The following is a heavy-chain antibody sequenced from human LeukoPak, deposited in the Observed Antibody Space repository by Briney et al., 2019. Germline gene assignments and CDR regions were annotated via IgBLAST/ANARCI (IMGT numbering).Heavy chain of an antibody. CDR2: MNPNSGNT. CDR3: ARVEAAGTGVY. J-gene: IGHJ4*02. Sequence: ASVKVSCKASGYTFTSYDINWVRQATGQGLEWMGWMNPNSGNTGYAQKLQGRVTMTTDTSTSTAYMELRSLRSDDTAVYYCARVEAAGTGVYWGQGTLVTVSS. D-gene: IGHD6-13*01. CDR1: GYTFTSYD. V-gene: IGHV1-8*01.